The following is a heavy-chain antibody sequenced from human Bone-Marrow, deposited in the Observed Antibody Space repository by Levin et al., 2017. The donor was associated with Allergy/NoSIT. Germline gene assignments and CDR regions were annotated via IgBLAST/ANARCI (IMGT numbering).Heavy chain of an antibody. D-gene: IGHD4-17*01. CDR1: GGSFSGYY. V-gene: IGHV4-34*01. Sequence: SQTLSLTCAVYGGSFSGYYWSWIRQPPGKGLEWIGEINHSGSTNYNPSLKSRVTISVDTSKNQFSLKLSSVTAADTAVYYCARGRWNTVTTYYFDYWGQGTLVTVSS. CDR3: ARGRWNTVTTYYFDY. J-gene: IGHJ4*02. CDR2: INHSGST.